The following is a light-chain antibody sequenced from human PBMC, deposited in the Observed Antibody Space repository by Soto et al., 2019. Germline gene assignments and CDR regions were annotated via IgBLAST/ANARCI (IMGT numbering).Light chain of an antibody. CDR2: GAS. CDR1: QGIGNY. CDR3: QKYDTVPLT. J-gene: IGKJ1*01. V-gene: IGKV1-27*01. Sequence: DIQMTQSQASLPASXXDMVXITIPASQGIGNYLVWYQQKPGKVPKXXIYGASILQSGVPSRFSGSGSGTYFTLTIRSLQPEDAATYYCQKYDTVPLTFGQGTKVDIK.